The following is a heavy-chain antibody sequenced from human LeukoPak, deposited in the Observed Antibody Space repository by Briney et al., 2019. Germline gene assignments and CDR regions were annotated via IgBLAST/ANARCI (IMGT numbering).Heavy chain of an antibody. Sequence: TSETLSLTCAVSGGSISSGGYSWSWIRQPPGKGLEWIGYIYHSGSTYYNPSLKSRVTMSVDTSKNQFSLRLSSVTAADTAVYYCARRADDYWFDPWGQGTLVTVSS. CDR2: IYHSGST. CDR1: GGSISSGGYS. CDR3: ARRADDYWFDP. J-gene: IGHJ5*02. V-gene: IGHV4-30-2*01. D-gene: IGHD2-21*02.